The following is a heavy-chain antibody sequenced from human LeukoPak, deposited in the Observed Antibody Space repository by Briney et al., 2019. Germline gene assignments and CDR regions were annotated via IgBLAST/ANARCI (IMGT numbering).Heavy chain of an antibody. Sequence: PGGSLRLSCAASGYTFSKYWMHWVCHAPGERLVWVAHIKSDGSSTNYAESVKGRFTISRDNSKSTLYLQMNSLRAEDTAVYFCASMRYCDDKICYRDFGYWGQGTLVTVSS. V-gene: IGHV3-74*01. D-gene: IGHD2-15*01. CDR1: GYTFSKYW. J-gene: IGHJ4*02. CDR2: IKSDGSST. CDR3: ASMRYCDDKICYRDFGY.